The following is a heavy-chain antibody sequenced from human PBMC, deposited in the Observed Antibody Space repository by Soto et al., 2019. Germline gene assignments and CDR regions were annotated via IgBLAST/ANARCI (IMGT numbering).Heavy chain of an antibody. J-gene: IGHJ6*02. V-gene: IGHV1-69*02. CDR2: IIPILGIA. CDR3: ARTGQQLVLGYYGMDV. Sequence: ASVKVSCKASGGTFSSYTISWVRQAPGQGLEWMGRIIPILGIANYAQKFQGRVTITADKSTSTAYMELSSLRSEDTAVYYCARTGQQLVLGYYGMDVWGQGTTVTVSS. CDR1: GGTFSSYT. D-gene: IGHD6-13*01.